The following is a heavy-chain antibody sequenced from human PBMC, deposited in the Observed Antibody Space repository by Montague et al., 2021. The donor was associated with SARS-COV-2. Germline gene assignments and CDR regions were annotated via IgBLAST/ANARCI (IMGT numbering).Heavy chain of an antibody. Sequence: PALVKPTQTLTLTCTFSGFSLSTSRMCVSWIRQPPGKALEWLTLIDWDDDKYYSTSLKTRLTISKDTSKNQVVLTMTSMDPVDTATYYCARSYGTTVVTRAFDYWGQGTLVTVSS. CDR2: IDWDDDK. V-gene: IGHV2-70*01. CDR1: GFSLSTSRMC. J-gene: IGHJ4*02. CDR3: ARSYGTTVVTRAFDY. D-gene: IGHD4-23*01.